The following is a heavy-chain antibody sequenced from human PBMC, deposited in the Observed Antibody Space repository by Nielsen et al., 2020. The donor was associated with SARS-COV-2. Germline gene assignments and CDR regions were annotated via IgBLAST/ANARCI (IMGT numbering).Heavy chain of an antibody. D-gene: IGHD3-22*01. V-gene: IGHV4-39*01. Sequence: SETLSLTCTVSGGSISSSSYYWGWIRQPPGKGLEWIGNIYYGGTTYYNPSLESRVTISVDTSKNQFSLKLSSVSAADTAVYFCARLTRSGYSHSSAYPDYWGQGTLVTVSS. J-gene: IGHJ4*02. CDR1: GGSISSSSYY. CDR2: IYYGGTT. CDR3: ARLTRSGYSHSSAYPDY.